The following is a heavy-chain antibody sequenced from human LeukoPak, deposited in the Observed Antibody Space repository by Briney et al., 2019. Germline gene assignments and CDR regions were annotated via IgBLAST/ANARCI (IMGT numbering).Heavy chain of an antibody. V-gene: IGHV1-69*04. Sequence: ASVKVSCKASGGTFSSYAISWVRQAPGQGLEWMGRIIPILGIANYAQKFQGRVTITADKSTSTAYMELSSLRSEDTAVYYCARGGWDYYYYGMDVWGQGTTVTVSS. J-gene: IGHJ6*02. CDR3: ARGGWDYYYYGMDV. CDR1: GGTFSSYA. CDR2: IIPILGIA. D-gene: IGHD1-26*01.